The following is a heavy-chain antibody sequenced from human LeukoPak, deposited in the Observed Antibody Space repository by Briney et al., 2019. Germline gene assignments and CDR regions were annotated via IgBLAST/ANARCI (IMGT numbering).Heavy chain of an antibody. CDR3: ARALGYCSGGSCAQV. CDR2: IIPIFGTA. Sequence: SVKVSCKASGGTFSSYAISWVRQAPGQGLEWMGGIIPIFGTANYAQKFQGRVTITADESTSTAYMELSSLRSEDTAMYYCARALGYCSGGSCAQVWGQGTTVTVSS. V-gene: IGHV1-69*13. CDR1: GGTFSSYA. J-gene: IGHJ6*02. D-gene: IGHD2-15*01.